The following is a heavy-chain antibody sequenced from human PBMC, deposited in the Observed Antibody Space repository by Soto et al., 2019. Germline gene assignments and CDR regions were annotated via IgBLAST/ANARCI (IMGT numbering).Heavy chain of an antibody. Sequence: QVQLQQWGAGLLKPSETLSLTCAVYGGSFSGYYWSWIRQPPGKGLEWIGEINHSGSTNYNPSLKSRVTISVDTSKNQFSLKLSSVTAADTAVYYCARVRSSSSTGGWFDPWGQGTLVTVSS. D-gene: IGHD6-13*01. J-gene: IGHJ5*02. CDR3: ARVRSSSSTGGWFDP. CDR2: INHSGST. CDR1: GGSFSGYY. V-gene: IGHV4-34*01.